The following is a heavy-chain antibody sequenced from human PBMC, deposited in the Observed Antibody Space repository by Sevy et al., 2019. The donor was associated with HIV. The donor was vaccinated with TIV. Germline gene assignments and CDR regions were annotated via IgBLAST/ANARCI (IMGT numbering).Heavy chain of an antibody. CDR3: ARDMAATTMGDWYFDL. CDR1: GGSISSYY. D-gene: IGHD3-10*01. J-gene: IGHJ2*01. CDR2: IYTSGST. Sequence: SETLSLTCTVSGGSISSYYWNWIRQPAGKGLEWIGHIYTSGSTNYNPSLKSRVAMSIDTSKNQFSLRLSSVTAADTAVYFCARDMAATTMGDWYFDLWGRGTLVTVSS. V-gene: IGHV4-4*07.